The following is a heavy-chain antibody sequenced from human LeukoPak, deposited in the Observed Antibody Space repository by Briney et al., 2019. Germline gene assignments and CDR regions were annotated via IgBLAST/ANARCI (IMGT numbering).Heavy chain of an antibody. CDR2: IIPILGIA. CDR1: GGTFSSYA. CDR3: ARELDSSGYSSDY. J-gene: IGHJ4*02. Sequence: SVKVSCKASGGTFSSYAISWVRQAPGQGLEWMGRIIPILGIANYAQKFQGRVTITADKSTSTAYMELSSLRSEDTAVYYCARELDSSGYSSDYWGQGTLVTVSS. D-gene: IGHD3-22*01. V-gene: IGHV1-69*04.